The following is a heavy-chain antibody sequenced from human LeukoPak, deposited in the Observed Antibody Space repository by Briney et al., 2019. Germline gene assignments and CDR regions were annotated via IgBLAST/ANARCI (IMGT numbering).Heavy chain of an antibody. CDR2: IWYDGSNK. Sequence: GRSLRLSCAASGFTFSSYGMHWVRQAPGKGLEWVAVIWYDGSNKYYADSVKGRFTISRDNSKNTLYLQMNSLRAEDTAVYYCAKENYYGSGSYYKSLGYFDYWGQGTLVTVSS. D-gene: IGHD3-10*01. J-gene: IGHJ4*02. CDR3: AKENYYGSGSYYKSLGYFDY. V-gene: IGHV3-33*06. CDR1: GFTFSSYG.